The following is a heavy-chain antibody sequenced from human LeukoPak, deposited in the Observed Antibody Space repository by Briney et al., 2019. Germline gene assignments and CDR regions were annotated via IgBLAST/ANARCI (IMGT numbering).Heavy chain of an antibody. D-gene: IGHD5-24*01. J-gene: IGHJ4*02. CDR1: GDSISSGDYF. Sequence: SETLSLTCTVSGDSISSGDYFWSWIRQPPGKGLEWIGYISHNENAYFNPSLSSRVTMSVDKSKNQVSLKITSVTAADTAVYYCARDGYNSAPFDYWGQGTLVTVSS. CDR2: ISHNENA. CDR3: ARDGYNSAPFDY. V-gene: IGHV4-30-2*01.